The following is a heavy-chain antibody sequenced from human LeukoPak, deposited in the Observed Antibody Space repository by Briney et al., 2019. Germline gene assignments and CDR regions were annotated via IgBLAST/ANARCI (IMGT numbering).Heavy chain of an antibody. Sequence: GGSLRLSCTASGFTFSSYAMSWVRQAPGKGLEWVSAISGSSSNTYYADSVKGRFTISRDNSKNTLYLQMNSLRAEDTAVYYCAKVLYNIVVVVAAPFDYWGQGTLVTVSS. J-gene: IGHJ4*02. D-gene: IGHD2-15*01. CDR3: AKVLYNIVVVVAAPFDY. V-gene: IGHV3-23*01. CDR1: GFTFSSYA. CDR2: ISGSSSNT.